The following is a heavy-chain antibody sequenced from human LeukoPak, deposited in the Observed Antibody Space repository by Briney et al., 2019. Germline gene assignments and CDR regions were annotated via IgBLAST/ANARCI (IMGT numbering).Heavy chain of an antibody. CDR2: ISTSSSYI. V-gene: IGHV3-21*01. CDR1: GFTFSAYS. D-gene: IGHD5-24*01. Sequence: GGSLRLSCAASGFTFSAYSMNWVRQAPGKGLEWVSSISTSSSYIYYADSVKGRFTVSRDNATNSLFLQMNSLRAEDTALYYCARDREMGTIRNGFDVWGQGTIVSVSS. J-gene: IGHJ3*01. CDR3: ARDREMGTIRNGFDV.